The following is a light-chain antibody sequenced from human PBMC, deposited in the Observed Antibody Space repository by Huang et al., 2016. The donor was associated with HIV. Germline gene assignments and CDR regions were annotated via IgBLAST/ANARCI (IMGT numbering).Light chain of an antibody. V-gene: IGKV3-15*01. CDR3: QQYNNWGS. CDR1: QGVSTN. Sequence: EIVMTQSPATLSVSPGERATLSCRASQGVSTNLAWYQQRHGQAPRLLIYGASTRATGIPARFSGSGSGTEFTLTISSLQSEDFALYYCQQYNNWGSFGGGTKVEIK. CDR2: GAS. J-gene: IGKJ4*01.